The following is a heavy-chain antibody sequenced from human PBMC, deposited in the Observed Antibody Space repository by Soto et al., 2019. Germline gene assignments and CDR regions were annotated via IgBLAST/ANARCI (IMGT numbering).Heavy chain of an antibody. CDR1: GFTFSSYS. CDR2: ISSSSSYI. CDR3: ARDAAHDNSPEITIFGVVIARRDAFDI. V-gene: IGHV3-21*01. J-gene: IGHJ3*02. Sequence: GGSLRLSCAASGFTFSSYSMNWVRQAPGKGLEWVSSISSSSSYIYYADSVKGRFTISRDNAKNSLYLQMNSLRAEDTAVYYCARDAAHDNSPEITIFGVVIARRDAFDIWGQGTMVTVSS. D-gene: IGHD3-3*01.